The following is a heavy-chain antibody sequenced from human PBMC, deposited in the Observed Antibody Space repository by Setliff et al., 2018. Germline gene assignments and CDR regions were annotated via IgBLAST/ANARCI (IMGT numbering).Heavy chain of an antibody. D-gene: IGHD6-6*01. CDR2: ISSSGTSI. V-gene: IGHV3-11*04. CDR1: GFTFSDYY. J-gene: IGHJ4*02. CDR3: ARGSSSSGVDY. Sequence: VGSLRLSCAASGFTFSDYYMNWIRQAPGKGLEWISYISSSGTSIYYADSVKGRFTISKDNAKNSLYLQMNSLRAEDTAVYYCARGSSSSGVDYWGQGTLVTVSS.